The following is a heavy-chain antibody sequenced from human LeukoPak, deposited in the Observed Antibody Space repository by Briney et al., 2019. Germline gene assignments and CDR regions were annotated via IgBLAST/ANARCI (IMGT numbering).Heavy chain of an antibody. D-gene: IGHD3-22*01. V-gene: IGHV3-23*01. CDR1: GFTFSSYA. CDR2: ISGSGGST. Sequence: GGSLRLSCAAPGFTFSSYAMSWVRQAPGKGLEWVSAISGSGGSTYYADSVKGRFTISRDNSKNTLYLQMNSLRAEDTAVYYCAKDRTDEYYYDSSGYEYWGQGTLVTVPS. CDR3: AKDRTDEYYYDSSGYEY. J-gene: IGHJ4*02.